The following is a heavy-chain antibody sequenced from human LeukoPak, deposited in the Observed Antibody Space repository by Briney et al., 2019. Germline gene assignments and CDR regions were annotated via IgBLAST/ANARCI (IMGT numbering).Heavy chain of an antibody. J-gene: IGHJ5*02. D-gene: IGHD2-2*01. V-gene: IGHV3-21*01. CDR3: ARGGYCSSTSCYFWFDP. CDR2: ISSSSSYI. Sequence: PGGSLRLSCAASGFTFSSYSMNWVRQAPGKGLEWVSSISSSSSYIYYADSVKGRFTISRDNAKNSLYLQMNSLRAEDTAVYYCARGGYCSSTSCYFWFDPWAREPWSPSPQ. CDR1: GFTFSSYS.